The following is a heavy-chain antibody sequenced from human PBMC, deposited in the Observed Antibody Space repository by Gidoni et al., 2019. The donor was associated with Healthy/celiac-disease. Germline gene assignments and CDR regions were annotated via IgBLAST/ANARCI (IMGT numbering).Heavy chain of an antibody. J-gene: IGHJ4*02. CDR2: IYTSGST. Sequence: QVQLQESGPGLVKPSQTLSLTCTVSGGSISSGSYYWSWIRQPAGKGLEWIGRIYTSGSTNYNPSLKSRVTISVDTSKNQFSLKLSSVTAADTAVYYCASTVTTYYFDYWGQGTLVTVSS. D-gene: IGHD4-4*01. V-gene: IGHV4-61*02. CDR3: ASTVTTYYFDY. CDR1: GGSISSGSYY.